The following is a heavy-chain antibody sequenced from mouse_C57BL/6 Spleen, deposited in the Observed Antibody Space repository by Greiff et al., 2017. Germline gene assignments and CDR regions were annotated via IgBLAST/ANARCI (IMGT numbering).Heavy chain of an antibody. CDR3: ASTAQATAWFAY. J-gene: IGHJ3*01. V-gene: IGHV1-7*01. Sequence: VQLQQSGAELVKPGASVKLSCKASGYTFTSYWMHWVKQRPGQGLEWIGYINPSSGYTKYNQKFKDKATLTADKSSSTAYMQLSSLTYEDSAGYYCASTAQATAWFAYWGQGTLVTVSA. D-gene: IGHD3-2*02. CDR1: GYTFTSYW. CDR2: INPSSGYT.